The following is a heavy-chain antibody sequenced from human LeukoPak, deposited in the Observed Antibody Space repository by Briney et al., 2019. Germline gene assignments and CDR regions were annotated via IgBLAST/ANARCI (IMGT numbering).Heavy chain of an antibody. D-gene: IGHD2-21*02. CDR1: GYTFTSYD. Sequence: ASVKVSCKASGYTFTSYDINWVRQATGQGLEWMGWMNPNSGNTGYAQKFQGRVTMTRNTSISTAYMELSSLRSEDTAVYYCARHRGSCGNVINCYQDYWGQGTLVTVSS. CDR3: ARHRGSCGNVINCYQDY. V-gene: IGHV1-8*01. J-gene: IGHJ4*02. CDR2: MNPNSGNT.